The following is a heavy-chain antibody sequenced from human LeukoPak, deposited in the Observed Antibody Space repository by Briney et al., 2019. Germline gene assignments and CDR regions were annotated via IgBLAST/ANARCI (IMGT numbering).Heavy chain of an antibody. J-gene: IGHJ4*02. V-gene: IGHV4-39*01. CDR3: ARHTVTKPFDY. Sequence: SETLSLTCTVSGGSISSSSYYWGWIRQPPGKGLEWIGSIYYSGSTYYNPSLKSRVTISVDTSKNQFSLKLSSVTAADTAVYYCARHTVTKPFDYWGQGTLVTVSS. D-gene: IGHD4-17*01. CDR2: IYYSGST. CDR1: GGSISSSSYY.